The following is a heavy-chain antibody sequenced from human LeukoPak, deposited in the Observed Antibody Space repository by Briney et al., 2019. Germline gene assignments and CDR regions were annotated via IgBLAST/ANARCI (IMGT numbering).Heavy chain of an antibody. CDR2: IIPIFGTA. D-gene: IGHD5-12*01. J-gene: IGHJ1*01. V-gene: IGHV1-69*01. Sequence: SVKVSCKASGGTFSSYAISWVRQAPGQGLEWTGGIIPIFGTANYAQKFQGRVTITADESTSTAYMELSSLRSEDTAVYYCARARDSGAGARVYFQHWGQGTLVTVSS. CDR1: GGTFSSYA. CDR3: ARARDSGAGARVYFQH.